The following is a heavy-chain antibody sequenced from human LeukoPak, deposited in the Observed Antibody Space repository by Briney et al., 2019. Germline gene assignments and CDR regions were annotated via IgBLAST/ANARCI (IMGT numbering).Heavy chain of an antibody. J-gene: IGHJ5*02. CDR1: GFTFSSYW. Sequence: PGGSLRLSCAASGFTFSSYWMSWVRQAPGKGLEWVANIKQDGSEKYYVDSVKGRFTISRDSAKNSLYLQMNSLRAEDTAVYYCARVLYGYSNWFDPWGQGTLVTVSS. CDR3: ARVLYGYSNWFDP. D-gene: IGHD1-26*01. V-gene: IGHV3-7*01. CDR2: IKQDGSEK.